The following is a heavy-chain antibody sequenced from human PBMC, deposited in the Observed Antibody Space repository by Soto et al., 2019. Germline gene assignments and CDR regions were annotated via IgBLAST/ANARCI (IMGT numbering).Heavy chain of an antibody. J-gene: IGHJ4*02. CDR3: ATRKGWTHGPVAKGGPGQIDY. Sequence: QVQLQESGPGLVKPSQTLSLTCTVSGGSISSGGYYWSWIRQHPGKGLEWIGYIYYSGSTYYNPSLTSRFTIAVDTSKNQFSLKLSSVTAADTAVYYCATRKGWTHGPVAKGGPGQIDYWGQGTLVTVSS. D-gene: IGHD2-15*01. CDR2: IYYSGST. CDR1: GGSISSGGYY. V-gene: IGHV4-31*03.